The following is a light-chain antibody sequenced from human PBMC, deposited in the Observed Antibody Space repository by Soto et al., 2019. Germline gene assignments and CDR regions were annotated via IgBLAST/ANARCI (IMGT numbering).Light chain of an antibody. CDR3: QQYISYSMKT. J-gene: IGKJ2*01. V-gene: IGKV1-5*03. CDR2: KAS. Sequence: IQMTQSPSTLSASVGDRIIITCRASHSISTYLPWYQQKPGKAPKLQIRKASIIESGVTSRFSGIGTGTEFTLTISRLQHDDFVSYCCQQYISYSMKTFGQGTYLEI. CDR1: HSISTY.